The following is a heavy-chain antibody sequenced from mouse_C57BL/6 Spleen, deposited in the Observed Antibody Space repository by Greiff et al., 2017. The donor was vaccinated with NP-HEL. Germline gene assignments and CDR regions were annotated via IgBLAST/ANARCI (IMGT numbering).Heavy chain of an antibody. CDR1: GYTFTSYW. V-gene: IGHV1-50*01. J-gene: IGHJ2*01. Sequence: QVQLQQPGAELVKPGASVKLSCKASGYTFTSYWMQWVKQRPGQGLEWIGEIDPSDSYTNYNQKFKGKATLTVDTSSSTAYMQLSSLTSEDSAVYYFARARDWDYWGQGTTLTVSS. CDR3: ARARDWDY. CDR2: IDPSDSYT. D-gene: IGHD3-3*01.